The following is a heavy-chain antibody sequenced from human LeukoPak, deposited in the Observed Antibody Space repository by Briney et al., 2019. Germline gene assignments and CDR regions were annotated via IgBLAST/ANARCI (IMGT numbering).Heavy chain of an antibody. Sequence: GGFLRLSCTASGFTFCDYAMSWVRQAPGKGLEWVGLIRSKAYGGTTEYAASVKGRFTISRDDSKSIAYLQMNSLKTEDTAVYYGAREEGGGAIILYWGQGSLVTVSS. CDR3: AREEGGGAIILY. CDR2: IRSKAYGGTT. CDR1: GFTFCDYA. D-gene: IGHD3-10*01. V-gene: IGHV3-49*04. J-gene: IGHJ4*02.